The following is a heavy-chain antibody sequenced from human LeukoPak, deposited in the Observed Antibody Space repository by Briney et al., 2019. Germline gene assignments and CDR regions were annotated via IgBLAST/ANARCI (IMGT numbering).Heavy chain of an antibody. CDR3: ARDVFYYDSSGYYFDY. Sequence: GGSLRLSCAASGFTFSSYSMNWVRQAPGKGLEWVSSISSSSSYIYYADSVKGRFTTSRDNAKNSLYLQMNSLRAEDTAVYYCARDVFYYDSSGYYFDYWGQGTLVTVSS. D-gene: IGHD3-22*01. CDR1: GFTFSSYS. CDR2: ISSSSSYI. V-gene: IGHV3-21*01. J-gene: IGHJ4*02.